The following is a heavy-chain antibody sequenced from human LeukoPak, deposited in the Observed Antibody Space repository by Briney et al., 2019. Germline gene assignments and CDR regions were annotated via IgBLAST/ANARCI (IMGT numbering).Heavy chain of an antibody. D-gene: IGHD3-10*01. Sequence: PSETLSLTCTVSGGSISSYYWSWIRQPPGKGLEWIGYIYYSGSTNYNPSLKSRVTISVDTSKNQFSLKLSSVTAADTAVYYCARDPLRPSLGFGEFNAFDIWGQGTMVTVSS. CDR2: IYYSGST. CDR1: GGSISSYY. J-gene: IGHJ3*02. CDR3: ARDPLRPSLGFGEFNAFDI. V-gene: IGHV4-59*01.